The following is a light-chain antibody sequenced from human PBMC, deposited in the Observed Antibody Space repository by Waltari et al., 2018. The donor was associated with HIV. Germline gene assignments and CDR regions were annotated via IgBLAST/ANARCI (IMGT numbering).Light chain of an antibody. V-gene: IGLV4-69*01. CDR1: SGPSSYA. Sequence: QLVLTQSPSASASLGASVKLTCTLSSGPSSYAIAWHQKQAEKGPRYLMKVNSDGSHNKGDGIPDRFSGSSSGAERYLTISSLQSEDEADYYCQTWATGIQVFGGGTKLTVL. CDR3: QTWATGIQV. CDR2: VNSDGSH. J-gene: IGLJ3*02.